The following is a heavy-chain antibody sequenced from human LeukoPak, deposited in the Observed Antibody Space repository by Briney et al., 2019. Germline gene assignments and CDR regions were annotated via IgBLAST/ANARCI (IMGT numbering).Heavy chain of an antibody. D-gene: IGHD2-21*02. J-gene: IGHJ6*03. CDR1: GFTFTDYY. CDR3: ARDPSMVTAHPFYYYYYMDV. Sequence: AASVKVSCKASGFTFTDYYMHWMRQAPGQGLEWLGWINPNSGDTNYAQKFQGRVTMTRDTSISTAYMELSRLRSDDTAVYYCARDPSMVTAHPFYYYYYMDVWGKGTTVTVSS. V-gene: IGHV1-2*02. CDR2: INPNSGDT.